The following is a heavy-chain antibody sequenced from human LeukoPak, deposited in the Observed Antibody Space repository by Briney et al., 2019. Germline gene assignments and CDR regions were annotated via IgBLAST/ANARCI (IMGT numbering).Heavy chain of an antibody. J-gene: IGHJ3*02. CDR2: IRYDGSNK. CDR3: ARDESPGDNNGWYDAFDI. V-gene: IGHV3-30*02. CDR1: GFTFSSYG. Sequence: RPGGSLRLSCAASGFTFSSYGMHWVRQAPGKGLEWVAFIRYDGSNKYYADSVKGRFTISRDNSKNTLYLQMNSLRAEDTALYYCARDESPGDNNGWYDAFDIWGQGTMVTVSS. D-gene: IGHD6-19*01.